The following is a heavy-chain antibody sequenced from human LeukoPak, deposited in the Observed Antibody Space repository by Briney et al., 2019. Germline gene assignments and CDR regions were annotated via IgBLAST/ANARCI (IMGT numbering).Heavy chain of an antibody. Sequence: ASVKVSCKASGGTFSSYAISWVRQAPGRGLEWMGRIIPILGIANYAQKFQGRVTITADKSTSTAYMELSSLRSEDTAVYYCARGPVDIVVVPADFDYGDYDYFDYWGQGTLVTVSS. J-gene: IGHJ4*02. D-gene: IGHD2-2*03. CDR2: IIPILGIA. V-gene: IGHV1-69*04. CDR1: GGTFSSYA. CDR3: ARGPVDIVVVPADFDYGDYDYFDY.